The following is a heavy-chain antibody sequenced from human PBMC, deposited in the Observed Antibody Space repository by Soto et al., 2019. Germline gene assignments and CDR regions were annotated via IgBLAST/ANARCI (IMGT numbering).Heavy chain of an antibody. CDR1: GGSISSYY. CDR2: IYYSGST. CDR3: ARDNKNPLEDWFDP. J-gene: IGHJ5*02. V-gene: IGHV4-59*01. Sequence: PSETLSLTCTVSGGSISSYYWSWIRQPPGRGLEWIGYIYYSGSTNYNPSLKSRVTISVDTSKNQFSLKLSSVTAADTAVYYCARDNKNPLEDWFDPWGQGTLVTVSS.